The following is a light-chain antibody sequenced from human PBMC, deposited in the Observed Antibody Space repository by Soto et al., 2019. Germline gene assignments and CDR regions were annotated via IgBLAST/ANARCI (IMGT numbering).Light chain of an antibody. CDR3: QRRNNGPV. V-gene: IGKV3-11*01. CDR1: QSVSSF. CDR2: DTS. Sequence: EIVLTQSPATLSLSPGERATLSCRASQSVSSFLAWYQQKPGQAPRLLIYDTSNRATGIPARFSGSGSGTDFALTINGLEAEDFAVYYCQRRNNGPVFGRGTQLESK. J-gene: IGKJ2*01.